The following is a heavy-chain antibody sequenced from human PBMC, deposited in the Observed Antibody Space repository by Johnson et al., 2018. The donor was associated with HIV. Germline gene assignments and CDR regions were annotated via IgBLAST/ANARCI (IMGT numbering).Heavy chain of an antibody. V-gene: IGHV3-30*18. CDR2: ISYDGSNK. CDR3: AKERGKRWLHPRDAFDI. CDR1: GFTFSAFG. D-gene: IGHD5-24*01. J-gene: IGHJ3*02. Sequence: QMQLVESGGGVVQPGRSLRLSCAGSGFTFSAFGLHWVRQAPGKGLEWVALISYDGSNKYYADSVKGRFTISRDNSKNTLYLRMNSLRAEDTAVYLCAKERGKRWLHPRDAFDIWGQGTMVTVSS.